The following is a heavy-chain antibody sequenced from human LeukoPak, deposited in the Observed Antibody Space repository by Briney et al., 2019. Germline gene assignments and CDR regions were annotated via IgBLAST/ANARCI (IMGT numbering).Heavy chain of an antibody. Sequence: SETLSLTCAVYGGSFSYYYWSWIRQPPGKGLEWIGEINHSGITNYNPSLKSRVTISVDTSKNQFSLKLTSVTAADTAVYYCANPARDFADSGAITWWGQGTLVTVSS. CDR1: GGSFSYYY. D-gene: IGHD4-17*01. CDR2: INHSGIT. CDR3: ANPARDFADSGAITW. J-gene: IGHJ4*02. V-gene: IGHV4-34*01.